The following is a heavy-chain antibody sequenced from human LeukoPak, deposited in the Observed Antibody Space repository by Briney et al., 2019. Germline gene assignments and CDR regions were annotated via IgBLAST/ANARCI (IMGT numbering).Heavy chain of an antibody. J-gene: IGHJ4*02. CDR2: IKQDGSEK. D-gene: IGHD3-10*01. CDR3: AKGGPPTYYYGSGSPGYFDY. CDR1: GFTFTSYW. V-gene: IGHV3-7*05. Sequence: GGSLRLSCAGSGFTFTSYWMSWVRQAPGKGLEWVANIKQDGSEKNYVDSVKGRFTISRDNAKNSMYLQMNSMRVEDTAVYYCAKGGPPTYYYGSGSPGYFDYWGQGTLVTVSS.